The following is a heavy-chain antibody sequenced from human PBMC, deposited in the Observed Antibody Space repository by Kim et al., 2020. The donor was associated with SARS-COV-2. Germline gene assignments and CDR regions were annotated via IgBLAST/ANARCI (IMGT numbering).Heavy chain of an antibody. CDR2: SGSP. CDR3: ARGGFDL. V-gene: IGHV4-34*01. J-gene: IGHJ2*01. Sequence: SGSPDYTPSLKGRVTISVDTSKNQFSLKLSSVTAADTAVYYCARGGFDLWGRGTLVTVSS.